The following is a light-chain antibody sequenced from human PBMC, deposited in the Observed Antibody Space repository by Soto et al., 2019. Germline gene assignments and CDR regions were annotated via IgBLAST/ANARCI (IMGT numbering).Light chain of an antibody. CDR2: DVS. J-gene: IGLJ1*01. CDR1: SSDVGGYNY. Sequence: QSVLTQPASVSGSPEQSITISCTGTSSDVGGYNYVSWYQQHPGKAPKLMVYDVSNRPSGASNRFSGSKSGNTASLTISGLQAEDEADYYCSSYTTSSTYVFGTGTKVTVL. V-gene: IGLV2-14*01. CDR3: SSYTTSSTYV.